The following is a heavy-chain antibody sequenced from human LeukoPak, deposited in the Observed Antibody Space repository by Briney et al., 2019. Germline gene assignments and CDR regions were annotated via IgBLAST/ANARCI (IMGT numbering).Heavy chain of an antibody. Sequence: PSETLSLTCNVSGYSISSGYYWGWIRQPPGKGLEWIGSMYHSGSAYYDPSLKSRVTISIDTSKNQLSLRLRSVTAADTAVYYCARDRGDANPGSSLGFDYWGQGTLVTVSP. J-gene: IGHJ4*02. D-gene: IGHD2-21*02. CDR3: ARDRGDANPGSSLGFDY. CDR1: GYSISSGYY. V-gene: IGHV4-38-2*02. CDR2: MYHSGSA.